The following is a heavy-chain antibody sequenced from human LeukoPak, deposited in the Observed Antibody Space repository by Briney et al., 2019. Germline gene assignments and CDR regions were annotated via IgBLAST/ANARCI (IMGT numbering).Heavy chain of an antibody. CDR3: AKYGTYGDNPFDY. CDR1: GFTFSSYA. V-gene: IGHV3-23*01. D-gene: IGHD4-17*01. Sequence: GGSLRLSCAASGFTFSSYAIAWVRQAPGKGLEWVSGISDSGGSIHYADSVKGRFTISRDNSKNTLYLQMHSLRAEDTAVYYCAKYGTYGDNPFDYWGQGTLVTVSS. J-gene: IGHJ4*02. CDR2: ISDSGGSI.